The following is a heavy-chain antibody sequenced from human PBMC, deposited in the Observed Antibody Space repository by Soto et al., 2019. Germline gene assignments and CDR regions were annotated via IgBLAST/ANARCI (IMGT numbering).Heavy chain of an antibody. V-gene: IGHV3-73*02. CDR1: GFAFSDSA. J-gene: IGHJ5*02. D-gene: IGHD2-21*01. CDR3: TRRRDCAAVDPLDP. CDR2: VRGKRGNDEP. Sequence: EVQLVESGGGLVQPGGSLKLSCAASGFAFSDSAMHWVRQASGKGLEWVGRVRGKRGNDEPAYAESVKGRFTISRDDSKTTNYMQRNRLKIEDTAVYSCTRRRDCAAVDPLDPWGKGTLVTVPS.